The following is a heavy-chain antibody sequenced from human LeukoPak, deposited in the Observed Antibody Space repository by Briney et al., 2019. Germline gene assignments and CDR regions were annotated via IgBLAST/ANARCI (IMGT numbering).Heavy chain of an antibody. CDR2: IFYSGST. CDR3: AGPLGILAPEPPSFDI. Sequence: TLSLTCTVSGGSISSGGYYWSWIRQHPGTGLEWIGYIFYSGSTYYNPSLRSRVNISVDTSKNQFSLKLSSVTAADTAVYYCAGPLGILAPEPPSFDIWGQGTMVTVSS. V-gene: IGHV4-31*03. CDR1: GGSISSGGYY. D-gene: IGHD2-15*01. J-gene: IGHJ3*02.